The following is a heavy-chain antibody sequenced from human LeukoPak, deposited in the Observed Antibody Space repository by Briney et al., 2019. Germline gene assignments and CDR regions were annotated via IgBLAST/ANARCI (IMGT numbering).Heavy chain of an antibody. Sequence: SGESLKISCKGSGYSFTSYWIGWVRQMPGKGLEWMGIIYPGDSDTRYSPSSQGQVTISADKSISTAYLQWSSLKDSDIAMYYCARLSGSNSWYPFDYWGQGTLVTVSS. CDR3: ARLSGSNSWYPFDY. D-gene: IGHD6-13*01. V-gene: IGHV5-51*01. CDR2: IYPGDSDT. J-gene: IGHJ4*02. CDR1: GYSFTSYW.